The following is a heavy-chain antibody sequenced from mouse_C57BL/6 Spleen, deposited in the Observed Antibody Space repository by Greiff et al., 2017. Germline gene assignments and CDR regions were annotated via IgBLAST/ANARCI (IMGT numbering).Heavy chain of an antibody. D-gene: IGHD2-5*01. V-gene: IGHV1-7*01. CDR3: ARDSNYYFDY. J-gene: IGHJ2*01. CDR1: GYTFTSYW. Sequence: QVQLQQSGAELAKPGASVKLSCKASGYTFTSYWMHWVKQRPGQGLEWIGYINPSSGYTKYNQKFKDKATLTADKYSSTAYMQLSSLTYEDSAVYYCARDSNYYFDYWGQGTTLTVSS. CDR2: INPSSGYT.